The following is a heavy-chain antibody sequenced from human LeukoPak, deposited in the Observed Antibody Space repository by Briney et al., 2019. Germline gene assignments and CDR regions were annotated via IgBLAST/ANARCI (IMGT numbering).Heavy chain of an antibody. V-gene: IGHV4-59*01. J-gene: IGHJ4*02. CDR3: ARSTWLLDK. CDR1: GGSISPYY. D-gene: IGHD3-22*01. Sequence: SETLSLTCTVSGGSISPYYWIWIRQPPGKGLEWIGYIYYSGSTNYNPSLKSRVTISLDTSKNQFSLKLSSVTAADTAVYYCARSTWLLDKWGQGSLVTVSS. CDR2: IYYSGST.